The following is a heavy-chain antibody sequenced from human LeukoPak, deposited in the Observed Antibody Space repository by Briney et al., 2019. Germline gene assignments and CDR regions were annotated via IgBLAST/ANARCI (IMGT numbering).Heavy chain of an antibody. J-gene: IGHJ4*02. V-gene: IGHV3-30*03. CDR2: ISYDGSNK. CDR1: GFTFSSYG. Sequence: HPGRSLRLSCAASGFTFSSYGMHWVRQAPGKGLEWVAVISYDGSNKYYADSVKGRFTISRDNSKNTLYLQMNSLRAEDTAVYYCARESGSYTPFDYWGQGTLVNVSS. CDR3: ARESGSYTPFDY. D-gene: IGHD1-26*01.